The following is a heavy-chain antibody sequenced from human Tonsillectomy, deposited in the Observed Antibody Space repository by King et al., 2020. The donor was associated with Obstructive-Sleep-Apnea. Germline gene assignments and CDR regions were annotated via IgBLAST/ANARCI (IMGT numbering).Heavy chain of an antibody. V-gene: IGHV3-33*06. CDR1: GFTFSSYG. CDR3: VKRSGTGFYYYGMDV. J-gene: IGHJ6*02. CDR2: IWYDGSTK. D-gene: IGHD1-1*01. Sequence: QLVQSGGGVVQPGRSLRLSCAASGFTFSSYGMHWVRQAPGKGLEWGAVIWYDGSTKYYTDSVKSRFTISRDNSKNTLYLQMNSLRAEDTAVYYCVKRSGTGFYYYGMDVWGQGTTVTVSS.